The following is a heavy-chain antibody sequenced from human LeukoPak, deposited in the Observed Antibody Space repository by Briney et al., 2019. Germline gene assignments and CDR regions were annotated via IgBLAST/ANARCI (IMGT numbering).Heavy chain of an antibody. J-gene: IGHJ3*02. Sequence: GGSLRLSCAASGFTFSSYGMHWVRQAPGKGLEWVAVIWYDGSNKYYADSVKGRFTISRDNSKNTLYLQMNSLRAEDTAVYYCAREFSSSWYFAFDIWGQGTMVTVSS. CDR2: IWYDGSNK. V-gene: IGHV3-33*01. D-gene: IGHD6-13*01. CDR1: GFTFSSYG. CDR3: AREFSSSWYFAFDI.